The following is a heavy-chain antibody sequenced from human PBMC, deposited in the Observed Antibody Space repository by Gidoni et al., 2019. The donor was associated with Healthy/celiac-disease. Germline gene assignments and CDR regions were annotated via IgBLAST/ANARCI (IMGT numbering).Heavy chain of an antibody. V-gene: IGHV3-48*02. D-gene: IGHD6-19*01. Sequence: EVQLVESGGGLVQPGGSLRLSCAASGFTFSSYSMNWVRQAPGKGLEWVSYISSSSSTIYYADSVKGRFTISRDNAKNSLYLQMNSLRDEDTAVYYCARDTGSGWFERDYYYYGMDVWGQGTTVTVSS. CDR3: ARDTGSGWFERDYYYYGMDV. CDR1: GFTFSSYS. J-gene: IGHJ6*02. CDR2: ISSSSSTI.